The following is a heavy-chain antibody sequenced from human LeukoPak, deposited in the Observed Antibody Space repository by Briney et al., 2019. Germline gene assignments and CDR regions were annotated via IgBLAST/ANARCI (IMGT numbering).Heavy chain of an antibody. V-gene: IGHV3-7*01. CDR2: IKEDGSGK. Sequence: GGSLRLSCAASGFTFSSYWMHWVRQAPGKGLEWVANIKEDGSGKYYVDSLKGRFTISRDNAKNSLFLQMNSLRAEDTAVYYCARNPSSTYLDYWGQGTLVTVSS. J-gene: IGHJ4*02. CDR3: ARNPSSTYLDY. D-gene: IGHD2-2*01. CDR1: GFTFSSYW.